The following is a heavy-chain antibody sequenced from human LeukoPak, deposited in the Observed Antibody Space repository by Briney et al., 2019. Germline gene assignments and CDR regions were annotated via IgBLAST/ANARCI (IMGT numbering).Heavy chain of an antibody. CDR3: AKDTTTTVPPGWFDP. J-gene: IGHJ5*02. D-gene: IGHD4-17*01. CDR1: GFTFSSYG. CDR2: ISGDGGST. Sequence: PGRSLRLSCAASGFTFSSYGMHWVRQAPGKGLEWVSLISGDGGSTYYADSVKGRFTISRDNSKNSLYLQMNSLRTEDTALYYCAKDTTTTVPPGWFDPWGQGTLVTVSS. V-gene: IGHV3-43*02.